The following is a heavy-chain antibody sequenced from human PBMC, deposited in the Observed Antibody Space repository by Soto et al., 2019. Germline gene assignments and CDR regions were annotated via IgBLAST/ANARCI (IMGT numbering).Heavy chain of an antibody. CDR2: IKQDGSEK. Sequence: GSLRLSCAASGFTFSSYWMSWVRQAPGKGLEWVANIKQDGSEKYYVDSVKGRFTISRDNAKNSLYLQMNSLRAEDTAVYYCARDLRERFLEWLLYYYGMDVWGQGTTVTVSS. CDR1: GFTFSSYW. D-gene: IGHD3-3*01. J-gene: IGHJ6*02. CDR3: ARDLRERFLEWLLYYYGMDV. V-gene: IGHV3-7*01.